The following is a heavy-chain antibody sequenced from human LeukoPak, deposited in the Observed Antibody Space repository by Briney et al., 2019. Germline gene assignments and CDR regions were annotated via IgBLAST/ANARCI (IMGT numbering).Heavy chain of an antibody. J-gene: IGHJ4*02. CDR3: AKATVGFDY. CDR1: GGPIKSYY. V-gene: IGHV4-59*01. D-gene: IGHD4-23*01. Sequence: SETLSLTCTVSGGPIKSYYWSWIRQPPGKGLEWIGYIYYNGSTTCNPSLKSRITISVDTSKNQFSLKLSSVTAADTAIYYCAKATVGFDYWGQGTLVTVSS. CDR2: IYYNGST.